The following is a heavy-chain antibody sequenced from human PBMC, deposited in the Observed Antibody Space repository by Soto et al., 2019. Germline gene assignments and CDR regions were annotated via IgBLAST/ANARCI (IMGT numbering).Heavy chain of an antibody. D-gene: IGHD3-16*01. Sequence: EVQLVESGGGLVKPGGSLTLSCAASGFTFTNAWMSWVRQASGKGLEWVARIKSKIDGGTTDHAAPVNGRFTISRDDSKDTLYLQMNSLQIEDSAVYYCTTSDSVSSSDRIRMAYWGQGALVTVSS. CDR3: TTSDSVSSSDRIRMAY. V-gene: IGHV3-15*01. CDR2: IKSKIDGGTT. CDR1: GFTFTNAW. J-gene: IGHJ4*01.